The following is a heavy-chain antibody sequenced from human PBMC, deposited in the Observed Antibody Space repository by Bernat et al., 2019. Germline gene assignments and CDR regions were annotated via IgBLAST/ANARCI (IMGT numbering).Heavy chain of an antibody. J-gene: IGHJ4*02. CDR2: IYYSGST. CDR3: ARQRTTGSSGFDY. CDR1: GGSISGYY. V-gene: IGHV4-59*08. D-gene: IGHD2-8*02. Sequence: QVQLQESGPGLVKPSETLSLTCTVSGGSISGYYWSWFRQPPGKGLVWFAYIYYSGSTNYHPSLKSRVTITVDTSKNQFSLKLSSVTAADTAVYYCARQRTTGSSGFDYWGQGTLVTVSS.